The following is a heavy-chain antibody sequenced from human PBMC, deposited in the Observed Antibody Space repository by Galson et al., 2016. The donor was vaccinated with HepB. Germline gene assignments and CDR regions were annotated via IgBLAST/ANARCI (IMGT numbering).Heavy chain of an antibody. D-gene: IGHD3-10*01. CDR1: GFIFSNYA. Sequence: SLRLSCAASGFIFSNYAMSWVRQVPGKGLEWVSGINWSGDSTAHAASVKGRFTMYRADARNSLYLQMSSLRVEDTALYQCARGLVGSGMDVWGRGPLVTVSS. CDR3: ARGLVGSGMDV. J-gene: IGHJ2*01. V-gene: IGHV3-20*01. CDR2: INWSGDST.